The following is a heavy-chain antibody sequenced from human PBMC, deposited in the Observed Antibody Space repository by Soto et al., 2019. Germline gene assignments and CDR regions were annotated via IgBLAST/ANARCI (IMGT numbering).Heavy chain of an antibody. D-gene: IGHD2-8*02. J-gene: IGHJ5*02. Sequence: DTLSLTCTVSGGSISSYYWSWIRQPPGKGLEWIGYIYYSGSTNYNPSLKSRVTISVDTSKNQFSLKLSSVTAADTAVYYCAIAGGGRWFDPWGQGTLVTVSS. CDR1: GGSISSYY. CDR2: IYYSGST. V-gene: IGHV4-59*01. CDR3: AIAGGGRWFDP.